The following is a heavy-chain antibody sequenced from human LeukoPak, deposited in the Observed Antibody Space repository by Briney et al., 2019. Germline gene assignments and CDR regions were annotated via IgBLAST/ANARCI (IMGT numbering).Heavy chain of an antibody. D-gene: IGHD4-4*01. J-gene: IGHJ4*02. Sequence: ASVKVSCKASGYTFTGYYMHWVRQAPGQGLEWMGWINPNSGGTNYAQKFQGRVTMTRDTSISTAYMELSRLRSDDTAVYYCARPYASTVTEWYYFDHWGQGTLVTVSS. CDR2: INPNSGGT. CDR1: GYTFTGYY. CDR3: ARPYASTVTEWYYFDH. V-gene: IGHV1-2*02.